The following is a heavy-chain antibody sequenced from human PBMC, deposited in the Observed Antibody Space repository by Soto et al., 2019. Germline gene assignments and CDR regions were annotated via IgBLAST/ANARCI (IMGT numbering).Heavy chain of an antibody. V-gene: IGHV3-11*01. CDR3: ARDMTGYDILTGAFDY. CDR1: ENIFSTYN. J-gene: IGHJ4*02. D-gene: IGHD3-9*01. Sequence: GGSLRLSCAASENIFSTYNMNWIRQAPGKGLEWVSYISSSGSTIYYADSVKGRFTISRDNAKNSLYLQMNSLGAEDTAVYYCARDMTGYDILTGAFDYWGQGTLVTVSS. CDR2: ISSSGSTI.